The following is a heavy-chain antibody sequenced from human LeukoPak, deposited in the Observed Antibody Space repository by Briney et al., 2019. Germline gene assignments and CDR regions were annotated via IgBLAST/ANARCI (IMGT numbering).Heavy chain of an antibody. CDR1: GFTVSSNY. Sequence: GGSLRLSCAASGFTVSSNYMSWVRQAPGKGLEWVSVFYSGYRTYYADSVKGRFTISRDNSKNTLYLQMNSLRAEDTAVYYCARGPNYDSSGYYYPFDYWGQGTLVTVSS. V-gene: IGHV3-66*01. D-gene: IGHD3-22*01. CDR2: FYSGYRT. J-gene: IGHJ4*02. CDR3: ARGPNYDSSGYYYPFDY.